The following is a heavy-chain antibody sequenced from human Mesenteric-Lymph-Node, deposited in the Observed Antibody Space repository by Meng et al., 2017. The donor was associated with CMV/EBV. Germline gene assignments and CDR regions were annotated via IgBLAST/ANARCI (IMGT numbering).Heavy chain of an antibody. CDR1: GGTFSSYA. D-gene: IGHD2-2*01. CDR2: IIPILGIA. Sequence: SVKVSCKASGGTFSSYAISWVRQAPGQGLEWMGGIIPILGIANYAQKFQGRVTITADKSTSTAYMELSSLRSEDTAVYYCARGSTRETYYYYYGMDVWGQGTTVTVSS. V-gene: IGHV1-69*10. J-gene: IGHJ6*02. CDR3: ARGSTRETYYYYYGMDV.